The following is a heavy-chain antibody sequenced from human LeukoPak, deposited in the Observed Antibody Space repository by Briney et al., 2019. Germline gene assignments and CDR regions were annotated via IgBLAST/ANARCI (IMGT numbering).Heavy chain of an antibody. V-gene: IGHV4-30-2*01. J-gene: IGHJ2*01. Sequence: LRLSCAASGFTFSSYWMSWVRQPPGKGLEWIGYISHSGTTYYNPSLKTRVTISVDRSKNQFSLKLTSVTAADTAVYYCARYSSTWPYWYFDLWGRGTLVTVSS. CDR3: ARYSSTWPYWYFDL. CDR1: GFTFSSYW. D-gene: IGHD6-13*01. CDR2: ISHSGTT.